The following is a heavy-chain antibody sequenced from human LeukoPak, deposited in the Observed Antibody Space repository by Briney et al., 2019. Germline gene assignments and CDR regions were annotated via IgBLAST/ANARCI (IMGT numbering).Heavy chain of an antibody. CDR3: AKSSGGIQLWYESFDY. V-gene: IGHV3-23*01. D-gene: IGHD5-18*01. Sequence: PGGSLRLSCAASGFTFSSYAMSWVRQAPGKGLEWVSAISGSGGSTYYADSVKGRFTISRDNSKNTLYLQMNSLRAEDTAVYYCAKSSGGIQLWYESFDYWGQRTLVTVSS. J-gene: IGHJ4*02. CDR2: ISGSGGST. CDR1: GFTFSSYA.